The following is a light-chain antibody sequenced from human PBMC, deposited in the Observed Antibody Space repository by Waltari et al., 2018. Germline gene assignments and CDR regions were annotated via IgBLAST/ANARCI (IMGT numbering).Light chain of an antibody. CDR2: DVS. J-gene: IGLJ2*01. V-gene: IGLV2-14*03. CDR3: SSYTTTSTRL. Sequence: QSALTQPASVSGSPGQSITISCTGTSSDVGAYNYVSWYQQHPGKAPKLIIYDVSYRPSGISNHFSGSKSGNTASLTISGLQTEDEADYYCSSYTTTSTRLFGGGTKLTVL. CDR1: SSDVGAYNY.